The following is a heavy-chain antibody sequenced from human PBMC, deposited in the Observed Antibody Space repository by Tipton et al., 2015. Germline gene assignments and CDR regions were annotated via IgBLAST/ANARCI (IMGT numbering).Heavy chain of an antibody. J-gene: IGHJ6*02. V-gene: IGHV4-59*01. CDR1: GTSPSGFY. CDR2: IRYSGGT. Sequence: TLSLTCTVSGTSPSGFYWTWIRQPPGKGLEWIGYIRYSGGTNYKPSLRGRVSISLDMSKNQFSLKLRSVTAADTAMYFCARENAYYYGMDVWGQGTTVTVSS. D-gene: IGHD1-1*01. CDR3: ARENAYYYGMDV.